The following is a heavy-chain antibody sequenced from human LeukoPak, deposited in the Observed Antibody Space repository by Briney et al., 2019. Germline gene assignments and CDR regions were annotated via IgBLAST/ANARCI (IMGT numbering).Heavy chain of an antibody. Sequence: GGSLRLSCAASGFTFDDYAMHWVRQAPGKGLEWVSGISWNSGSIGYADSVKGRFTISRDNAKNSLFLQMNSLRADDTGVYFCVSGGDSGYWGQGTLVTVSS. CDR3: VSGGDSGY. CDR1: GFTFDDYA. J-gene: IGHJ4*02. CDR2: ISWNSGSI. D-gene: IGHD2-21*02. V-gene: IGHV3-9*01.